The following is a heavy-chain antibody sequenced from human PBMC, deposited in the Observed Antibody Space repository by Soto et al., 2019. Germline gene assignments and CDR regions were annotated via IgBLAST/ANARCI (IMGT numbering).Heavy chain of an antibody. V-gene: IGHV3-30-3*01. J-gene: IGHJ4*02. CDR2: ISYDGSNK. D-gene: IGHD5-18*01. CDR3: AREFGYGSENAFDY. Sequence: QPGGSLRLSCAASGFTFSSYAMHWVRQAPGKGLEWVAVISYDGSNKYYADSVKGRFTISRDNSKNTLYLQMNSLRAEDTAVYYCAREFGYGSENAFDYWGQGTLVTVSS. CDR1: GFTFSSYA.